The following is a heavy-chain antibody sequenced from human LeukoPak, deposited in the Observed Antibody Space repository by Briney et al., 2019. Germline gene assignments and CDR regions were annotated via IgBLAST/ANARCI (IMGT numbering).Heavy chain of an antibody. CDR3: ASTPYYDFWSGYYFFYDY. Sequence: GGSLRLSCAASGFTFSSYSMNWVRQAPGKGLEWVSYISSSSSTIYYADSVKGRFTISRDNAKNSLYLQMNSLRAEDTAVYYCASTPYYDFWSGYYFFYDYWGQGTLVTVSS. V-gene: IGHV3-48*01. CDR1: GFTFSSYS. J-gene: IGHJ4*02. CDR2: ISSSSSTI. D-gene: IGHD3-3*01.